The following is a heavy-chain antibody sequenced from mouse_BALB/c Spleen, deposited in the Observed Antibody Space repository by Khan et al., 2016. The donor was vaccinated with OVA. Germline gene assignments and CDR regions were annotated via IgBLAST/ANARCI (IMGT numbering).Heavy chain of an antibody. CDR3: ARVNYGSRDYFDY. V-gene: IGHV1-9*01. CDR2: ILPGSGSS. D-gene: IGHD1-1*01. J-gene: IGHJ2*01. Sequence: QVQLKESGAELMKPGASVKISCKATGYTFSSYWLEWVKQRPGHGLKWNGEILPGSGSSNYNEKFKGKATFTADISSKTTYMQLSSLTSEDSAVYYCARVNYGSRDYFDYWGQGTTLTVSS. CDR1: GYTFSSYW.